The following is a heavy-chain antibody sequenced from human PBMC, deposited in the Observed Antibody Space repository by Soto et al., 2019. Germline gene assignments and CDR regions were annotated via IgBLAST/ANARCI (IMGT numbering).Heavy chain of an antibody. J-gene: IGHJ4*02. V-gene: IGHV4-59*01. Sequence: SETLSLTCTVSGGSISSYYWSWVRQPPGKGLEWIGYIYYSGSTNYNPSLKSRVTISVDTSKNQFSLKLSSVTAADTAVYYCARGIVGGTHGYWGQGTVVTVSS. CDR3: ARGIVGGTHGY. D-gene: IGHD1-26*01. CDR2: IYYSGST. CDR1: GGSISSYY.